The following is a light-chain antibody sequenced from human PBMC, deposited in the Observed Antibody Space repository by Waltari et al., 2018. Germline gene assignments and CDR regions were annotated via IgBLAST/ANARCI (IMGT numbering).Light chain of an antibody. CDR3: QQSYTSPRT. CDR1: ESITVY. CDR2: DAT. J-gene: IGKJ1*01. V-gene: IGKV1-39*01. Sequence: DIQMTQSPSSVSASVGDRFTIICRASESITVYLNWYQKKPGKAPNLLIYDATHIQTGVPPRFSGSGSGTQFTLTISSLQPEDFATYYCQQSYTSPRTFGQGTAVEI.